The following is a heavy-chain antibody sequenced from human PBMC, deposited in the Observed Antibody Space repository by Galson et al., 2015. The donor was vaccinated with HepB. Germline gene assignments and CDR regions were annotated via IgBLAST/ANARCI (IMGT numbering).Heavy chain of an antibody. V-gene: IGHV3-64*01. D-gene: IGHD2-8*01. CDR3: ARGGLGYCTNGVCLVDY. CDR1: GFTFSSCA. J-gene: IGHJ4*02. CDR2: ISSNGGST. Sequence: SLRLSCAASGFTFSSCAMHWVRQAPGKGLEYVSAISSNGGSTYYANSVKGRFTISRDNSKNTLYLQMGSLRAEDMAVYYCARGGLGYCTNGVCLVDYWGQGTLVTVSS.